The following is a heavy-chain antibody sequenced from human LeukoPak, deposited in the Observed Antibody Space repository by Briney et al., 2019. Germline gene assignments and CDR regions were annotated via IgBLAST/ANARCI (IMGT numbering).Heavy chain of an antibody. Sequence: PSETLSLTCTVSGYSISSGYYWGWIRQPPGKGLEWIGSMFHSKNSYYNPSLKSRVTLSVDTSKNQFSLNLSSVTAADTAVYYCARDRDNSRWYSWFDPWGQGTLVTVSS. CDR2: MFHSKNS. J-gene: IGHJ5*02. CDR3: ARDRDNSRWYSWFDP. CDR1: GYSISSGYY. D-gene: IGHD6-13*01. V-gene: IGHV4-38-2*02.